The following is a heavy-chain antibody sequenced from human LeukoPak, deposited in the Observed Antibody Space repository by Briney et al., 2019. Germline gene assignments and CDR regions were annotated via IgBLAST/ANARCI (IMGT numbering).Heavy chain of an antibody. Sequence: GGSLRLSCAASEFTFNNYAMSWVRQAPGKRLEWVSAICDSGIYTYYADSVKGRFTISKDNSKNALYLQMNSLRAEDTAVYYCARRARDDGNGFYFYFDYWGQGTLVTVSS. CDR2: ICDSGIYT. V-gene: IGHV3-23*01. CDR1: EFTFNNYA. D-gene: IGHD3-22*01. CDR3: ARRARDDGNGFYFYFDY. J-gene: IGHJ4*02.